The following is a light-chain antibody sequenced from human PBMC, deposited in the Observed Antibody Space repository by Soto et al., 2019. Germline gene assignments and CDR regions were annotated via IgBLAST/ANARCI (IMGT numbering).Light chain of an antibody. CDR2: EVT. Sequence: QSVLTQPASVSGSPGQSITISCTGTSSDVGGYNYVSWYQQHPGKAPKLMIFEVTSRPSGVSNRFSGSNSGNTASLTISVLQAEDEADYCSSSYTSSSASVFGGGTKLTVL. J-gene: IGLJ3*02. CDR1: SSDVGGYNY. CDR3: SSYTSSSASV. V-gene: IGLV2-14*01.